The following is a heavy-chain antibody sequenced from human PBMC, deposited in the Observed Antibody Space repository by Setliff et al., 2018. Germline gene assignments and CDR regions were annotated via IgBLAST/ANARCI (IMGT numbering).Heavy chain of an antibody. D-gene: IGHD3-22*01. CDR1: GFTFSSLWM. CDR2: IYHSGST. Sequence: GSLRLSCTASGFTFSSLWMSWVRQAPGKGLEWIGSIYHSGSTYYNPSLKSRVTISVDTSKNQFSLKLSSVTAADTAVYYCARSSSGYYPDLSNYFDYWGQGTLVTVSS. CDR3: ARSSSGYYPDLSNYFDY. J-gene: IGHJ4*02. V-gene: IGHV4-38-2*02.